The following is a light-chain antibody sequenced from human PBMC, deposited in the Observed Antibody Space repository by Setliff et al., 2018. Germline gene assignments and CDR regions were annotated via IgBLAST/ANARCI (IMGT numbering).Light chain of an antibody. Sequence: QSVLAQPPSASGSPGQSLTISCTGTTNDIGAYKFVSWYQQHPGKAPRLIIYEVSKRPSGVPDRFSGSKSGSTASLTVSGLQAEDEADYYCSSYAASYNPYVFGTGTKVTVL. J-gene: IGLJ1*01. V-gene: IGLV2-8*01. CDR3: SSYAASYNPYV. CDR1: TNDIGAYKF. CDR2: EVS.